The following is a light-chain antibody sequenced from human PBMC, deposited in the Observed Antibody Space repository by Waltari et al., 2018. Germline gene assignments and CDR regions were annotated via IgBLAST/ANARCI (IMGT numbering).Light chain of an antibody. J-gene: IGKJ1*01. CDR2: GAS. CDR3: QHYVRLPAT. CDR1: QSVSRT. Sequence: EIVLTQSPGTLSLSPGERAHLSCRASQSVSRTLAWYQQKPGQAPKLLIYGASIRATGIPDRFTGSGSGTDFSLTISSLEPEDFAIYFCQHYVRLPATFGQGTKVEIK. V-gene: IGKV3-20*01.